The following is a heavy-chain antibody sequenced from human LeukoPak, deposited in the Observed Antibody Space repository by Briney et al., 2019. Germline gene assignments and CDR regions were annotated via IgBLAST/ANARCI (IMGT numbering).Heavy chain of an antibody. CDR1: GFTVSSNY. D-gene: IGHD6-13*01. CDR3: ARDRGSSWYDYFDY. CDR2: IYSGGST. Sequence: GGSLRLSCAASGFTVSSNYMSWVRQAPGKGLEWVSFIYSGGSTYYADSVKGRFTISRDNSKNTLYLQMNSLRAEDTAVYYCARDRGSSWYDYFDYWGQGTLVTVSS. V-gene: IGHV3-66*01. J-gene: IGHJ4*02.